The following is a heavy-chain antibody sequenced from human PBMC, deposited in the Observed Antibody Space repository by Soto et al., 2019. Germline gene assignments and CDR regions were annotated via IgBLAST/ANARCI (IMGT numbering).Heavy chain of an antibody. CDR3: ARDYGRGTTGYSGSYRRGNWFDP. CDR2: ISSSSSTI. J-gene: IGHJ5*02. V-gene: IGHV3-48*01. Sequence: GGSLRLSCAASGFTFSSYSMNWVRQAPGKGLEWVSYISSSSSTIYYADSVKGRFTISRDNAKNSLYLQMNSLRAEDTAVYYCARDYGRGTTGYSGSYRRGNWFDPWGQGTLVTVSS. CDR1: GFTFSSYS. D-gene: IGHD1-26*01.